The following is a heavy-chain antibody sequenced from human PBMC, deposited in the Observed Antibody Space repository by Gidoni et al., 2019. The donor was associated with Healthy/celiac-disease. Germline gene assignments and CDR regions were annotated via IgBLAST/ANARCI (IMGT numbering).Heavy chain of an antibody. CDR3: AREAYGSGSYYGGFGY. J-gene: IGHJ4*02. V-gene: IGHV4-34*01. CDR1: AGSFSGYY. D-gene: IGHD3-10*01. Sequence: HVQLQLLLAGPFTPSETLSLPCAVYAGSFSGYYWSWIRQPPGKGLEWIGEINHSGSTNSNPSLKSRVTISVDTSKNQFSLKLSSVTAADTAVYYCAREAYGSGSYYGGFGYWGQGTLVTVSS. CDR2: INHSGST.